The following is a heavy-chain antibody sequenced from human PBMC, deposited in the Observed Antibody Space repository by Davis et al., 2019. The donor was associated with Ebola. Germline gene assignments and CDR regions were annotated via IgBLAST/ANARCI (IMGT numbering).Heavy chain of an antibody. D-gene: IGHD6-13*01. CDR3: ARVRAALYNWFDP. J-gene: IGHJ5*02. CDR1: GYTFTSYG. Sequence: AASVQVSCKASGYTFTSYGISWVRQAPGQGLEWMGWISAYNGNTNYAQKLQGRVTMTTDTSTSTAYMELRSLRSDDTAVYYCARVRAALYNWFDPWGQGTLVTVSS. CDR2: ISAYNGNT. V-gene: IGHV1-18*01.